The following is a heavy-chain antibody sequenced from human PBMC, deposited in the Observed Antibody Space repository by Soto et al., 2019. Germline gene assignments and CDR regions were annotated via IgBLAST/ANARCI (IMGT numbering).Heavy chain of an antibody. CDR2: INHSGST. Sequence: PSETLSLTCAVYGGSFSGYYWSWIRQPPGKGLEWIGEINHSGSTNYNPSLKSRVTISVDTSKNQFSLKLSSVTAAEKAVYYCASDRYYFDDWGQGTMVAVSS. CDR3: ASDRYYFDD. CDR1: GGSFSGYY. J-gene: IGHJ4*02. V-gene: IGHV4-34*01.